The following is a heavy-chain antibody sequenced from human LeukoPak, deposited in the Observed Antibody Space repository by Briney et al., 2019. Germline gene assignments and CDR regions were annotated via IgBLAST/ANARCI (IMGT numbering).Heavy chain of an antibody. V-gene: IGHV1-18*01. J-gene: IGHJ5*02. Sequence: GASVKVSCKSSGYTFTSYGISWVRQAPGQGLEWIGWISAYNGNTNYAQKLQGRVTMTTDTSTSTAYMELRSLRSDDTAVYYCAREGSDTAHYNWFDPWGQGTLVTVSS. D-gene: IGHD5-18*01. CDR1: GYTFTSYG. CDR3: AREGSDTAHYNWFDP. CDR2: ISAYNGNT.